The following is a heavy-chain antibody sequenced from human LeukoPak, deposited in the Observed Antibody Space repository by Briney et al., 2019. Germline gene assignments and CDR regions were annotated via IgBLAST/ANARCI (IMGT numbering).Heavy chain of an antibody. V-gene: IGHV4-59*01. D-gene: IGHD3-10*01. CDR3: ARSGVGPPVTEPFDC. Sequence: KPSETLSLTCSVSGGSISSYYWSWIRQPPGKGLEWIGYIYYSGSTNYNPSLRSRVTISVDTSKNQFSLKLSSVTAADTAVYYCARSGVGPPVTEPFDCWGQGTLVIVFS. CDR2: IYYSGST. J-gene: IGHJ4*02. CDR1: GGSISSYY.